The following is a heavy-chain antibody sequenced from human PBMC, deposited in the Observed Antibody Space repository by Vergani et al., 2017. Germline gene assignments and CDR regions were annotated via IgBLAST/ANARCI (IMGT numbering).Heavy chain of an antibody. CDR1: GYTFTSYD. D-gene: IGHD3-22*01. V-gene: IGHV1-8*01. CDR3: ASSYYDSSGYDYLLDY. Sequence: QVQLVQSGAEVKKPGASVKVSCKASGYTFTSYDINWVRQATGQGLEWMGWMNPNSGNTGYAQKFQGRVTMTRNTSISTAYMELSSLRSEDTAVYYCASSYYDSSGYDYLLDYWGQGTLVTVSS. CDR2: MNPNSGNT. J-gene: IGHJ4*02.